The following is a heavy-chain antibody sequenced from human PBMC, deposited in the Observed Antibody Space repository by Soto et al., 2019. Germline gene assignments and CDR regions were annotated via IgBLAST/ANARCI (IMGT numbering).Heavy chain of an antibody. J-gene: IGHJ4*02. CDR3: ARSDGRY. CDR1: GRSISSYY. V-gene: IGHV4-59*01. Sequence: TLCLTCTVSGRSISSYYWSWIRQPPGKGLEWIGYIYYSGSTNYNPSLKSRVTISVDTSKNQFSLKLSSVTAADTAVYYCARSDGRYWGQGTLVTSPQ. CDR2: IYYSGST.